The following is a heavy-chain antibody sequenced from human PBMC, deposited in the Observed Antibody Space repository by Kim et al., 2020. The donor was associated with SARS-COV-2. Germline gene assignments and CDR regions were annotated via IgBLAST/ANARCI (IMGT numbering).Heavy chain of an antibody. CDR2: ISYDGSNK. CDR1: GFTFSSYA. J-gene: IGHJ6*02. Sequence: GGSLRLSCAASGFTFSSYAMHWVRQAPGKGLEWVAVISYDGSNKYYADSVKGRFTISRDNSKNTLYLQMNSLRAEDTAVYYCAKDIVVVPAAILGVASGNYYYYYGMDVWGQGTTVTVSS. D-gene: IGHD2-2*02. V-gene: IGHV3-30-3*02. CDR3: AKDIVVVPAAILGVASGNYYYYYGMDV.